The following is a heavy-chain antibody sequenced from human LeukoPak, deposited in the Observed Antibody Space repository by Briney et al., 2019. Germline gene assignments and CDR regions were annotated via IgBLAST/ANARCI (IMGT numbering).Heavy chain of an antibody. CDR3: ASEYCSGGSCTDP. J-gene: IGHJ5*02. V-gene: IGHV1-8*01. CDR1: GYTFTSYD. D-gene: IGHD2-15*01. Sequence: ASVKVSCKASGYTFTSYDINWVRQATGQGLEWMGWMNPNSGNTGYAQKFQGRVTMTRDTSISTAYMELSSLRSEDTAVYYCASEYCSGGSCTDPWGQGTLVTVSS. CDR2: MNPNSGNT.